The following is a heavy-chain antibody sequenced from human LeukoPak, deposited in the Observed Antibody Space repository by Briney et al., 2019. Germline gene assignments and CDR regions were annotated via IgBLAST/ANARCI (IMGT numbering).Heavy chain of an antibody. CDR2: INHSGST. CDR3: AGSYYDSSGYYYDY. D-gene: IGHD3-22*01. J-gene: IGHJ4*02. CDR1: GGSFSGYY. V-gene: IGHV4-34*01. Sequence: PSETLSLTCAVYGGSFSGYYWSWIRQPPGKGLEWIGEINHSGSTNYNPSLKSRVTISVDTSKNQFSLKLSSVTAADTAVYYCAGSYYDSSGYYYDYWGQGTLVTVSS.